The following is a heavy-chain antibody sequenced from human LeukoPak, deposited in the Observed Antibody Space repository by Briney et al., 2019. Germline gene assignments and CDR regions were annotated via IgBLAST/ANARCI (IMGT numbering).Heavy chain of an antibody. V-gene: IGHV4-39*07. CDR1: GGSISSSSYY. J-gene: IGHJ3*02. D-gene: IGHD5-18*01. Sequence: PSETLSLTCTVSGGSISSSSYYWGWIRQPPGTGLEWIGNIYYSGSTYYNPSLKSRVTISVDTSKNQFSLKLSSVTAADTAVYYCARDGLWIQNAFDIWGQGTMVTVSS. CDR2: IYYSGST. CDR3: ARDGLWIQNAFDI.